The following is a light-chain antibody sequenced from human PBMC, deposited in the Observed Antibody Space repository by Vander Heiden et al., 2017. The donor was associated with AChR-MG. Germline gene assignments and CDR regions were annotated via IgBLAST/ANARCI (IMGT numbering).Light chain of an antibody. CDR3: QQYCTSLVT. V-gene: IGKV3-20*01. J-gene: IGKJ2*01. Sequence: ESVLTQSPGTLSLSPGERATLSCRASQSVSSNYLAWYQQKPGQTPRLLIYGASSRATGIPDRFSGSGSGTDFTLTISRLEPEDFAVYYCQQYCTSLVTFGQGTKLEIK. CDR2: GAS. CDR1: QSVSSNY.